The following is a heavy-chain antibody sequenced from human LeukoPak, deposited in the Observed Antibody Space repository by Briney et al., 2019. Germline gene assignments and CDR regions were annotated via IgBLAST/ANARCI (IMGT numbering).Heavy chain of an antibody. CDR1: GYTFTSYG. CDR3: ASGRTEKGAFDI. J-gene: IGHJ3*02. Sequence: ASVKVSCKASGYTFTSYGISWVRQAPGQGLEWMGWISAYNGNTNYAQKLQGRVTMTTDTSTSTAYMELSSLRSEDTAVYYCASGRTEKGAFDIWGQGTMVTVSS. CDR2: ISAYNGNT. D-gene: IGHD3/OR15-3a*01. V-gene: IGHV1-18*01.